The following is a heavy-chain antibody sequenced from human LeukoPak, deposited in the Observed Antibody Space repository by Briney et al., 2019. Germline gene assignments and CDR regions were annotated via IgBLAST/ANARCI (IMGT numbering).Heavy chain of an antibody. CDR2: ISAYNGNT. Sequence: ASVKVSCKASGYTFTSYDISWVRQAPGQGLEWMGWISAYNGNTNYAQKLQGRVTMTTDTSTSTAYMELRSLRSDDTAVYYCARFHDSSGYQLFGHWYFDLWGRGTLVTVSS. D-gene: IGHD3-22*01. V-gene: IGHV1-18*01. J-gene: IGHJ2*01. CDR1: GYTFTSYD. CDR3: ARFHDSSGYQLFGHWYFDL.